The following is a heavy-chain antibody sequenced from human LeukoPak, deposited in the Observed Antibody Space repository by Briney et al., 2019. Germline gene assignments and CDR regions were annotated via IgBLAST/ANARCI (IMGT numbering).Heavy chain of an antibody. CDR1: GFTFSSYS. D-gene: IGHD5-12*01. CDR2: ISSSSSYI. V-gene: IGHV3-21*01. J-gene: IGHJ5*02. CDR3: ARDGGGYRFYNWFDP. Sequence: GGSLRLSCAASGFTFSSYSMNWVRQAPGKGLEWVSSISSSSSYIYYADSVKGRFTISRDNAKNSLYLQMNSLRAEDTAVYYCARDGGGYRFYNWFDPWGQGTLVTVSS.